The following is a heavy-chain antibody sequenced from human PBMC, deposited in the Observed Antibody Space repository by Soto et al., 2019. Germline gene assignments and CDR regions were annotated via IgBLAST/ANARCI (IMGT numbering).Heavy chain of an antibody. CDR1: GYTFTSYE. Sequence: QVQLVQSGAEVKKPGASVKVSCKASGYTFTSYEINWVRQATGQGFEWMGWMNPNSGNTAYAQKFQRRVTMTRNTSRSTDYMELSSLRSEDTAVYYCATRGSGSLDAFDLWGQGTMGTVSS. CDR2: MNPNSGNT. J-gene: IGHJ3*01. CDR3: ATRGSGSLDAFDL. V-gene: IGHV1-8*01. D-gene: IGHD3-10*01.